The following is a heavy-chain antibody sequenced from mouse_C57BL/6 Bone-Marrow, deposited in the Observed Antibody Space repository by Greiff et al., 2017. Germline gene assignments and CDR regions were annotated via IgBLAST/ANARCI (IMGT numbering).Heavy chain of an antibody. V-gene: IGHV1-81*01. Sequence: QVQLQQSGAELARPGASVKLSCKASGYTFTSYGISWVKQRTGQGLEWIGESYPRSGNTYYNEKFKGKATLTADKSSSTAYMELRSLTSEDSAVYFCARGAYYQFYYYAMDYWGQGTSVTVSS. CDR3: ARGAYYQFYYYAMDY. CDR2: SYPRSGNT. J-gene: IGHJ4*01. D-gene: IGHD2-10*01. CDR1: GYTFTSYG.